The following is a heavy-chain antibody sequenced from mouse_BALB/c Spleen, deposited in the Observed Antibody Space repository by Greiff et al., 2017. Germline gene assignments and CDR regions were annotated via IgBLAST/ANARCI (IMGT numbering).Heavy chain of an antibody. D-gene: IGHD1-1*01. CDR2: INPSSGYT. V-gene: IGHV1-4*01. CDR1: GYTFTSYT. J-gene: IGHJ2*01. CDR3: ARFITTAVGDY. Sequence: QVHVKQSGAELARPGASVKMSCKASGYTFTSYTMHWVKQRPGQGLEWIGYINPSSGYTNYNQKFKDKATLTADKSSSTAYMQLSSLTSEDSAVYYCARFITTAVGDYWGQGTTLTVSS.